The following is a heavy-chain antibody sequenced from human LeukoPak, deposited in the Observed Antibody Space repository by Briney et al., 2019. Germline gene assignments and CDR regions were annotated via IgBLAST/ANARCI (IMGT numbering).Heavy chain of an antibody. CDR3: ARQSYYDSSLVDY. D-gene: IGHD3-22*01. V-gene: IGHV5-51*01. CDR2: IYPGDSDT. Sequence: GESLKIACKGSGYSFTSYWIGWVRQMPGKGLEWMGIIYPGDSDTRYSPSFQGQVTISADKSISTAYLQWSSLKASDTAMYYCARQSYYDSSLVDYWGQGTLVTVSS. J-gene: IGHJ4*02. CDR1: GYSFTSYW.